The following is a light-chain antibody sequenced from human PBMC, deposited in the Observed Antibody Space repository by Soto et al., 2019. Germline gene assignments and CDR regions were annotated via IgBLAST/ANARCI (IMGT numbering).Light chain of an antibody. CDR3: LQDYSYPWT. CDR1: QGIRND. V-gene: IGKV1-6*01. CDR2: AAS. Sequence: QMTQSPSSLSASVGDRFTITCRASQGIRNDLGWYQQKPGKAPKLLIHAASSLESGVPSRFSGSGSGTDFTFTISSLQPQDFATYYCLQDYSYPWTFGQGTKVDIK. J-gene: IGKJ1*01.